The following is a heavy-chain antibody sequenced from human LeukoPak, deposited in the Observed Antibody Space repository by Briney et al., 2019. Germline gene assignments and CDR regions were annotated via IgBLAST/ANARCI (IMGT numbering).Heavy chain of an antibody. CDR1: GDSVGRDF. Sequence: PSETLSLICTVSGDSVGRDFWSWIRQPPGKGLEWVGYVYSSGTTNYSPSLKSRVTISLDTSNNEVSLELSSVTAADTAVYYCARHGKTWFGEYPRPYKWFDLWGQGTLVSVSP. CDR3: ARHGKTWFGEYPRPYKWFDL. CDR2: VYSSGTT. J-gene: IGHJ5*02. V-gene: IGHV4-59*08. D-gene: IGHD3-10*01.